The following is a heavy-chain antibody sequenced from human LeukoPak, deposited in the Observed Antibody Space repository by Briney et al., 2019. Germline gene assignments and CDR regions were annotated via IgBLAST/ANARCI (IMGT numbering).Heavy chain of an antibody. CDR1: GGSISSSNW. CDR3: ARQYSGYDRAFDY. Sequence: PSETLSLTCAVSGGSISSSNWWSWVRQPPGKGLEWIGEIYHSGSTNYNPSLKSRVTISVDKSKNQFSLKLGSVTAADTAVYYCARQYSGYDRAFDYWGQGTLVTVSS. D-gene: IGHD5-12*01. CDR2: IYHSGST. J-gene: IGHJ4*02. V-gene: IGHV4-4*02.